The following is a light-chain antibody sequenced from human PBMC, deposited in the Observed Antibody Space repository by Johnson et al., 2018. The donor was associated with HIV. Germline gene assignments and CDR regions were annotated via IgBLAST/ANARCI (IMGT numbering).Light chain of an antibody. J-gene: IGLJ1*01. CDR1: RSYTGRNY. CDR3: GTWDSSLSAYV. V-gene: IGLV1-51*01. Sequence: QSVLTQPPSVSAAPGQKVTIYCSGSRSYTGRNYASWYQQLPGTAPKLLIYDDNKRPSGIPDRFSGSKSGTSATLGITGLQTGDEADYYCGTWDSSLSAYVFGTGTKVTVL. CDR2: DDN.